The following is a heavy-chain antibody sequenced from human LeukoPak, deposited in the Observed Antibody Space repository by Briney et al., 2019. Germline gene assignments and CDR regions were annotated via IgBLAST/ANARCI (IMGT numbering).Heavy chain of an antibody. Sequence: SVKVSCKASGGTFSSYAISWVRQAPGQGLEWMGRIIPILGIANYAQKFQGRVTITTDESTSTAYMELSSLRSEDTAVYYCAGYNWNDEDAFDIWGQGTMVTVSS. CDR1: GGTFSSYA. J-gene: IGHJ3*02. D-gene: IGHD1-20*01. CDR2: IIPILGIA. CDR3: AGYNWNDEDAFDI. V-gene: IGHV1-69*04.